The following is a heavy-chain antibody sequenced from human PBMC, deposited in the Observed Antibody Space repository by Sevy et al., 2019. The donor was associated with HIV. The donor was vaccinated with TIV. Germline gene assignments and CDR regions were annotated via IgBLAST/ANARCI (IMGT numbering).Heavy chain of an antibody. D-gene: IGHD3-10*01. V-gene: IGHV5-51*01. CDR3: ARGSASYDF. CDR2: FHPGDSES. Sequence: GESLKISCKVSGYNFTRYWIGWVRQMPGKGLEWLGIFHPGDSESRYSLSFQGQFTISADKSITTAYLQWSSLKASDTAMYYCARGSASYDFWGQGTLVTVSS. J-gene: IGHJ4*02. CDR1: GYNFTRYW.